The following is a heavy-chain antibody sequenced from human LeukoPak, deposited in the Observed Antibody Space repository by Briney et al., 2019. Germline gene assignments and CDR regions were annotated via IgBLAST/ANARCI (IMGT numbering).Heavy chain of an antibody. CDR2: VDHTGST. J-gene: IGHJ6*03. CDR1: DDSITMYY. D-gene: IGHD1-1*01. Sequence: PSETLSLTCTVSDDSITMYYWTWIRQPPGKGLEWIGYVDHTGSTNFNPSLTGRVSISRDTSKNLFSRRLRSVAAADTAVYFCARGRVSSSTWYSTYCYYFYMDVWGKGTTVTVSS. CDR3: ARGRVSSSTWYSTYCYYFYMDV. V-gene: IGHV4-59*01.